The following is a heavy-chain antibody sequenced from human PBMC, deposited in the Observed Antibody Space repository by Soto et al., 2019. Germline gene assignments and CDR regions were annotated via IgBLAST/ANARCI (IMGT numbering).Heavy chain of an antibody. J-gene: IGHJ4*02. D-gene: IGHD6-13*01. Sequence: PGGSLRLSCAASGFTFNNFAMIWVRQAPGKGLEWVSALSGSGSNTYYADSVKGRFTISRDNSKNTVSLQMNSLRVQDTAVNYFTTGEGRNSNWYGKFASWGQGTQVTVAS. V-gene: IGHV3-23*01. CDR1: GFTFNNFA. CDR3: TTGEGRNSNWYGKFAS. CDR2: LSGSGSNT.